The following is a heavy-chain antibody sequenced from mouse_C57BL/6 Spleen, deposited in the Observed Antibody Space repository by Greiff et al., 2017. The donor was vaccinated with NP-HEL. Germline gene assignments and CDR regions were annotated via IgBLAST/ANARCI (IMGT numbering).Heavy chain of an antibody. CDR2: IYPGNSDT. D-gene: IGHD1-1*01. J-gene: IGHJ1*03. V-gene: IGHV1-5*01. CDR3: TKGYGSSHWYFDV. CDR1: GYTFTSYW. Sequence: DVQLQESGTVLARPGASVKMSCKTSGYTFTSYWMHWVKQRPGQGLEWIGAIYPGNSDTSYNQKFKGKAKLTAVTSASTAYMELSSLTNEDSAVYYCTKGYGSSHWYFDVWGTGTTVTVSS.